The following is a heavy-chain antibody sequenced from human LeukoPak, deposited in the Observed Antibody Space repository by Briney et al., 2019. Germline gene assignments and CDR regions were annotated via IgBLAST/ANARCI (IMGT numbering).Heavy chain of an antibody. CDR3: ARAPGKQQPYYFDY. CDR1: GFTFSSYA. Sequence: GRSLRLSCAASGFTFSSYAMHWVRQAPGKGLEWVAVISYDGSNKYYADSVKGRFTISRDNAKNSLYLQMNSLRAEDTAVYYCARAPGKQQPYYFDYWGQGTLVTVSS. J-gene: IGHJ4*02. D-gene: IGHD6-13*01. CDR2: ISYDGSNK. V-gene: IGHV3-30-3*01.